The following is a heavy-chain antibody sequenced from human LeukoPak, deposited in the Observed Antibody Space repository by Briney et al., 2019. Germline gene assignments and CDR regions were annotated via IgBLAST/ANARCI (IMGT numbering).Heavy chain of an antibody. J-gene: IGHJ4*02. Sequence: SETLSLTCTVSGGSISSGGYYWSWIRQHPGKGLEWIGYIYYSGSTNYNPFLKSRVTISVDTSKNQFSLKLSSVTAADTAVYYCARMYSNYFDYWGQGTLVAVSS. D-gene: IGHD4-11*01. CDR1: GGSISSGGYY. CDR3: ARMYSNYFDY. CDR2: IYYSGST. V-gene: IGHV4-61*08.